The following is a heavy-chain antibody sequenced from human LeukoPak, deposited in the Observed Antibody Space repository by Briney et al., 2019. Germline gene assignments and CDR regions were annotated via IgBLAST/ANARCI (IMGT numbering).Heavy chain of an antibody. V-gene: IGHV4-34*01. J-gene: IGHJ2*01. CDR1: GGSFSGYY. CDR3: ASGRSRRANWYFDL. Sequence: SETLSLTCAVYGGSFSGYYWSWIRQPPGKGLEWIGEINHSGSTNYNPSLKSRVTISVDTSKNQFSLKLSSVTATDTAVYYCASGRSRRANWYFDLWGRGTLVTVSS. D-gene: IGHD1-26*01. CDR2: INHSGST.